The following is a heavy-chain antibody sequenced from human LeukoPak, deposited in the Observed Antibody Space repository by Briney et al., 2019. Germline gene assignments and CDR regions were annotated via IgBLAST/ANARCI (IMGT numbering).Heavy chain of an antibody. CDR3: ARDTSNAFDI. CDR2: INPNSGGT. V-gene: IGHV1-2*02. J-gene: IGHJ3*02. CDR1: GYTFSGYY. Sequence: ASVKVSCKASGYTFSGYYMHRVRQAPGQGLEWMGWINPNSGGTLYAQNFQGRVTLTRDTSISTGYMELSSLRSEDTAVYYCARDTSNAFDIWGQGTMVTVSS.